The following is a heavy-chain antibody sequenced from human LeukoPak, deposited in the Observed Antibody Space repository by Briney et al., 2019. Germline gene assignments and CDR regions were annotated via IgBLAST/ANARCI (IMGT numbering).Heavy chain of an antibody. Sequence: GGSLRLFCTASGFSFSGHWMHWARQLPGKGLVWVSRISPTGSTTSYADSVKGRFTVSRDNAKNTLYLRVNNLRAEDTAVYYCARGPNSNWSGLDFWGQGTLLTVSS. J-gene: IGHJ4*02. CDR2: ISPTGSTT. CDR1: GFSFSGHW. CDR3: ARGPNSNWSGLDF. V-gene: IGHV3-74*01. D-gene: IGHD6-6*01.